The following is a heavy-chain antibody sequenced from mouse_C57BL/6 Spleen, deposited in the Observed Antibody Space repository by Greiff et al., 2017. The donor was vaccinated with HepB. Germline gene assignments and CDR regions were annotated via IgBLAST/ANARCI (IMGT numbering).Heavy chain of an antibody. Sequence: VQLQQSGAELVRPGTSVKLSCKASGYTFTSYWMHWVKQRPGQGLEWIGVIDPSDSYTNYNQKFKGKATLTVDTSSSTAYMQLSSLTSEDSAFYYCARLGITTVLDYWGQGTTLTVSS. D-gene: IGHD1-1*01. CDR2: IDPSDSYT. J-gene: IGHJ2*01. CDR1: GYTFTSYW. V-gene: IGHV1-59*01. CDR3: ARLGITTVLDY.